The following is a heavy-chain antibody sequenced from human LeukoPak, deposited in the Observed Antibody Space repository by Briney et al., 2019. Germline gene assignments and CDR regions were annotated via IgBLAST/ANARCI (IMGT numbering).Heavy chain of an antibody. Sequence: GESLQISCKGSGYIFPNYWIGWVRQMPGKGLEWMGIIYPGDSDTRYSPSFQGQVTISADKSISTAYLQWSSLKASDTAVYYCATGEVIVGARYWGQGTLVTVSS. CDR1: GYIFPNYW. CDR2: IYPGDSDT. J-gene: IGHJ4*02. CDR3: ATGEVIVGARY. D-gene: IGHD1-26*01. V-gene: IGHV5-51*01.